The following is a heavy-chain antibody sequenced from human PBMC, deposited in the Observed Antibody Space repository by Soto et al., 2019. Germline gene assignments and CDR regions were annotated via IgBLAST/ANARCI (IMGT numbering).Heavy chain of an antibody. D-gene: IGHD2-21*01. J-gene: IGHJ4*02. CDR3: ARDHPPCAFDY. CDR1: GFTFSSYS. V-gene: IGHV3-48*01. Sequence: GGSLRLSCAASGFTFSSYSMNWVRQAPGKGLEWVSYISSSSSTIYYADSVKGRFTISRDNAKNSLYLQMNSLRAEDTAVYYCARDHPPCAFDYWGQGTLVTVSS. CDR2: ISSSSSTI.